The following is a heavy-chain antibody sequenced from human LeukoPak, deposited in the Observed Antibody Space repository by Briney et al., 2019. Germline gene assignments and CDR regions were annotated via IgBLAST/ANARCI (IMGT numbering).Heavy chain of an antibody. CDR2: INHSGST. CDR3: ARVYQLDFWSGQNDY. J-gene: IGHJ4*02. Sequence: SETLSLTCAVYGGSFSGYYWSWIRQPPGKGLEWIGEINHSGSTNYNPSLKSRVTISVDTSKNQFSLKLSSVTAADTAVYYCARVYQLDFWSGQNDYWGQGTLVTVSS. CDR1: GGSFSGYY. V-gene: IGHV4-34*01. D-gene: IGHD3-3*01.